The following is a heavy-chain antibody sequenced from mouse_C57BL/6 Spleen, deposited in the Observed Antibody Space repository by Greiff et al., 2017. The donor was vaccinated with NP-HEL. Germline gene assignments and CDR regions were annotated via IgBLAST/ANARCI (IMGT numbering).Heavy chain of an antibody. CDR3: ARVVYDVTYYAMDY. CDR1: GFTFSSYA. V-gene: IGHV5-4*01. J-gene: IGHJ4*01. Sequence: EVQRVESGGGLVKPGGSLKLSCAASGFTFSSYAMSWVRQTPEKRLEWVATISDGGSYTYYPDNVKGRFTISRDNAKNNLYLQMSHLKSEDTAMYYCARVVYDVTYYAMDYWGQGTSVTVSS. CDR2: ISDGGSYT. D-gene: IGHD2-12*01.